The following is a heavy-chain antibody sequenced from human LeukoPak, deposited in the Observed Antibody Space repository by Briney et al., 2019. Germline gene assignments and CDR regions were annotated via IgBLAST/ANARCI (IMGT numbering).Heavy chain of an antibody. CDR2: INHSGST. J-gene: IGHJ5*02. D-gene: IGHD3-10*01. Sequence: PSETLSLTCAVYGGSFSGYYWSWIRQPPGKGLEWIGKINHSGSTNYNPSLKSRVTISVDTSKNQFSLKLSSVTAADTAVYYCARGGYYCSGSRSTWFDPWGREPWSPSLQ. V-gene: IGHV4-34*01. CDR1: GGSFSGYY. CDR3: ARGGYYCSGSRSTWFDP.